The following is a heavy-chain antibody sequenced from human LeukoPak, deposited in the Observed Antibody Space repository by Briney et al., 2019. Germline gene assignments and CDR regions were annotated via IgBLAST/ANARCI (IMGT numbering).Heavy chain of an antibody. CDR3: ARDRETTPAYYYYGMDV. J-gene: IGHJ6*02. V-gene: IGHV3-53*05. CDR2: IYSGGST. Sequence: PGGSLRLSCAASGFTVSSNYMSWVRQAPGKGLEWVSVIYSGGSTYYADSVKGRFTISRDNSKNTLYLQMNSLRAEDTAVYYCARDRETTPAYYYYGMDVWGQGTTVTVSS. CDR1: GFTVSSNY. D-gene: IGHD4-11*01.